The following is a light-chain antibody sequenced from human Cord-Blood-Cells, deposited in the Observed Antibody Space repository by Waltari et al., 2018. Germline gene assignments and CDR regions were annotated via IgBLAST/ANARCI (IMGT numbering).Light chain of an antibody. CDR2: GNS. Sequence: VLTQSSSVSGAPEQTVIISCTGRSSNIAAGYDVPWYEPLPGTAPKLLIYGNSNRPSGFPDRFSGSKSGTSASLAITGLQAEDEADYYCQSYDSSLSGVVFGGGTKLTVL. CDR3: QSYDSSLSGVV. CDR1: SSNIAAGYD. V-gene: IGLV1-40*01. J-gene: IGLJ3*02.